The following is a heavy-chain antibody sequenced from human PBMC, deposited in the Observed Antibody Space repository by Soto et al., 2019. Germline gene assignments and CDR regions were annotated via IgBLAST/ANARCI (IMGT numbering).Heavy chain of an antibody. CDR3: ARDTRDVATRDYWFDP. CDR1: GYPFSNFY. J-gene: IGHJ5*02. Sequence: ASVKVSCKSSGYPFSNFYIRWVRQAPGQGLEWMGIIQPGSGTTTYSERLQGRLTLTSDTSTTTVHMELTGLTTDDTAVYYCARDTRDVATRDYWFDPWGQGTLVTVSS. D-gene: IGHD5-12*01. V-gene: IGHV1-46*01. CDR2: IQPGSGTT.